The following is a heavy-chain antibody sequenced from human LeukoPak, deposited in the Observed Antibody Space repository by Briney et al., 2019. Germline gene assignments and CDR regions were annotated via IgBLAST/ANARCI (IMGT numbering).Heavy chain of an antibody. J-gene: IGHJ5*02. V-gene: IGHV4-59*01. CDR3: AREGAAAGTENWFDP. Sequence: SETLSLTCTVSGGSISSYYWSWIRQPPGKGLEWIGYIYYSGSTNYNPSLKSRVTISVDTSKNQFSLKLSSVTAADTAVYYCAREGAAAGTENWFDPWGQGTLVTVSS. CDR1: GGSISSYY. CDR2: IYYSGST. D-gene: IGHD6-13*01.